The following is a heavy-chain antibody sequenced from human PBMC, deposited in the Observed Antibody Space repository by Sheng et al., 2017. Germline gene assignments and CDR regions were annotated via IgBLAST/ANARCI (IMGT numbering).Heavy chain of an antibody. CDR3: ARDMGIVGATGDAFDI. Sequence: EVQLVESGGGLVKPGGSLRLSCAASGFTFSSYSMNWVRQAPGKGLEWVSSISSSSSYIYYADSVKGRFTISRDNAKNSLYLQMNSLRAEDTAVYYCARDMGIVGATGDAFDIWAKGQWSPSLQ. V-gene: IGHV3-21*01. CDR1: GFTFSSYS. J-gene: IGHJ3*02. D-gene: IGHD1-26*01. CDR2: ISSSSSYI.